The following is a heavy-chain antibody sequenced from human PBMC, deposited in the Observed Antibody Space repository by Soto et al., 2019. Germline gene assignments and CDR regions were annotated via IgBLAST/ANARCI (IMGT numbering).Heavy chain of an antibody. V-gene: IGHV4-59*08. CDR2: IYDSGST. J-gene: IGHJ2*01. D-gene: IGHD2-15*01. CDR3: ARHGGRYCSGGTCYIYWHFDL. Sequence: QVQLQESGPGLVKPSETLSLTCTVSGGSISTYYWSWIRQPPGKGLEWIGYIYDSGSTDYNPSLKRRVTKSVDTSKNQFSLKLSSVTAADTAVYYCARHGGRYCSGGTCYIYWHFDLWGRGTLVTVSS. CDR1: GGSISTYY.